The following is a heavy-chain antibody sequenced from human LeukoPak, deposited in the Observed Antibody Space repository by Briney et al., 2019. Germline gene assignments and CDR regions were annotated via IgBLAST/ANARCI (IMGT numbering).Heavy chain of an antibody. CDR3: GGTSYSSSLGAFDI. CDR2: IYPGDSDT. V-gene: IGHV5-51*01. J-gene: IGHJ3*02. D-gene: IGHD6-13*01. CDR1: GHSFTSYW. Sequence: GESLKISCKSSGHSFTSYWIGWVRQMPGKGLDWMGIIYPGDSDTRYSPSFQGQVTISADKSISTAYLQWSSLKASDTAIYYCGGTSYSSSLGAFDIWGQGTLVTVSS.